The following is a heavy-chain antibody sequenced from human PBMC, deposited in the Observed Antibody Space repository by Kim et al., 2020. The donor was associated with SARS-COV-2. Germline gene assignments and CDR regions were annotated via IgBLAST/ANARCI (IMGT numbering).Heavy chain of an antibody. CDR3: AVERRGAQWELPGGGDY. V-gene: IGHV4-39*01. Sequence: SETLSLTCTVSGGSISSSSYYWGWIRKPPGKGLEWIGSIYYSGSTYYNPSLKSRVTISVDTSKNQFSLKLSSVTAADTAVYYCAVERRGAQWELPGGGDYWGQGTLVTVSS. D-gene: IGHD1-26*01. J-gene: IGHJ4*02. CDR1: GGSISSSSYY. CDR2: IYYSGST.